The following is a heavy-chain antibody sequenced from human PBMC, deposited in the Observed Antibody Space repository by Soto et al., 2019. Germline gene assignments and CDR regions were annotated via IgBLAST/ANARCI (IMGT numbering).Heavy chain of an antibody. CDR3: ARDGQIVVVTATTLDV. D-gene: IGHD2-21*02. J-gene: IGHJ6*02. CDR2: ISYDGSNK. Sequence: GGSLRLSCAASGFTFSSYAMHWVRQAPGKGLEWVAVISYDGSNKYYADSVKGRFTISRDNSKNTLYLQMNSLRAEDTAVYYCARDGQIVVVTATTLDVWGQGTTVTVSS. CDR1: GFTFSSYA. V-gene: IGHV3-30-3*01.